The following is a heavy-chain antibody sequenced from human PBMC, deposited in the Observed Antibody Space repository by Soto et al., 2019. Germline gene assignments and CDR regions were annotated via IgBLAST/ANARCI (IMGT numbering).Heavy chain of an antibody. Sequence: PSETLSLTFAVSGGSISSSNWWSWVRQPPGKGLEWIGEIYHSGSTNYNPSLKSRVTISVDKSKNQFSLKLSSVIAADTAVYYCARVSGSYYYGMDVWGQGTTVT. CDR1: GGSISSSNW. CDR2: IYHSGST. J-gene: IGHJ6*02. D-gene: IGHD1-26*01. V-gene: IGHV4-4*02. CDR3: ARVSGSYYYGMDV.